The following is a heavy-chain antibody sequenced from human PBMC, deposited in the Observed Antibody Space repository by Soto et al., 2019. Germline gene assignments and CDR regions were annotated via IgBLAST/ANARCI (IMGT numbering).Heavy chain of an antibody. Sequence: GGSLRLSCAASGFTFSSYGMHWVRQAPGKGLEWVAVIWYDGSNKYYADSVKGRFTISRDNSKNTLYLQMNSLRAEDTAVYYCARDPSYDFWSGYYYMDVWGKGTTVTASS. J-gene: IGHJ6*03. D-gene: IGHD3-3*01. CDR1: GFTFSSYG. CDR2: IWYDGSNK. CDR3: ARDPSYDFWSGYYYMDV. V-gene: IGHV3-33*01.